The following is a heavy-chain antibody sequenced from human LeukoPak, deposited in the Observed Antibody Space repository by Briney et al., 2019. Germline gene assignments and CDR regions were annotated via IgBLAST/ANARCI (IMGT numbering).Heavy chain of an antibody. V-gene: IGHV1-8*01. CDR3: ARGNLQNEGFDY. D-gene: IGHD1-1*01. CDR1: GYTFTSYD. Sequence: ASVKVSCKASGYTFTSYDINWVRQATGQGLEWMGWMNPNSGNTGYAQKFQGRVTMTRNTSISTAHMELSSLRSEDTAVYYCARGNLQNEGFDYWGQGTLVTVSS. CDR2: MNPNSGNT. J-gene: IGHJ4*02.